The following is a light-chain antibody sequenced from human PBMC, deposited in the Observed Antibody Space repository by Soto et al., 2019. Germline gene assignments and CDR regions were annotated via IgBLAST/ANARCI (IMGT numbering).Light chain of an antibody. CDR3: SSYAASNNFYFV. J-gene: IGLJ3*02. Sequence: QSALTQPPSASGSPGQSVTISCTGTSSDVGGYNYVSWYQQYPGRAPKLMIYEVTKRPSGVPDRFSGSKSGNTASLTVSGLQAEDEADYYCSSYAASNNFYFVFDGGTNSPS. CDR2: EVT. CDR1: SSDVGGYNY. V-gene: IGLV2-8*01.